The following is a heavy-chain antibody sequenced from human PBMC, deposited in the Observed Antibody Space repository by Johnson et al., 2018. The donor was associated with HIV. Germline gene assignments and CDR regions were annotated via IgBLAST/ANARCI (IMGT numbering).Heavy chain of an antibody. D-gene: IGHD6-19*01. V-gene: IGHV3-30-3*01. CDR2: ISSDVSNK. CDR1: GFTFSSFA. CDR3: AREPGIAVAGTDAFDI. J-gene: IGHJ3*02. Sequence: QVQLVESGGGVVQPGRSLRLSCAASGFTFSSFAMHWVRQAPGKGLEWVAVISSDVSNKYYADSVKGRFTISRDNSKNPLYLQMNSLSAEDTAVYYCAREPGIAVAGTDAFDIWGQGTMVTVSS.